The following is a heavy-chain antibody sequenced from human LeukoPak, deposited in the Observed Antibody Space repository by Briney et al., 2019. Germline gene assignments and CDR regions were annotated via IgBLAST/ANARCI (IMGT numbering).Heavy chain of an antibody. Sequence: GGSLRLSCAASGFTFSSYGMHWVRQAPGKGLEWVAVIWCDGSNKYYADSVKGRFTISRDNSKNTLYLQMNSLRAEDTAVYYCARAEVFRGVTLDAFDIWGQGTMVTVSS. J-gene: IGHJ3*02. V-gene: IGHV3-33*01. CDR1: GFTFSSYG. D-gene: IGHD3-10*01. CDR3: ARAEVFRGVTLDAFDI. CDR2: IWCDGSNK.